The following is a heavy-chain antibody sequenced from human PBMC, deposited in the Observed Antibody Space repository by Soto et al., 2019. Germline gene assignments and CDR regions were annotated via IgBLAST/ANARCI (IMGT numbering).Heavy chain of an antibody. CDR3: ARHHGPTTQANWIEP. V-gene: IGHV1-18*01. Sequence: ASVKVSWKASGYTFFTYDISWVRQAPGQGLEWMGWISTYSGDTKYAQKFQGRVTMTTDTSTTTAYLELRSLRSDDTAVYYCARHHGPTTQANWIEPSGQGTLLTVSS. D-gene: IGHD5-12*01. CDR2: ISTYSGDT. J-gene: IGHJ5*02. CDR1: GYTFFTYD.